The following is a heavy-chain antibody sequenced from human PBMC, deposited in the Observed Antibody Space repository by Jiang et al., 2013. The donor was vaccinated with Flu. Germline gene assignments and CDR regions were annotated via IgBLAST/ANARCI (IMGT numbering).Heavy chain of an antibody. Sequence: GSGLVKPSQTLSLTCVVSGGSISSGGSSWSWIRQPPGKGLEWIGYIYHSGSTYYNPSLKRRVTISIDRSKNQFSLKLTSVTAADTAVYYCARGGIDYDSSGYYSFDHWGQGTLVTVSS. J-gene: IGHJ4*02. CDR1: GGSISSGGSS. CDR2: IYHSGST. CDR3: ARGGIDYDSSGYYSFDH. V-gene: IGHV4-30-2*01. D-gene: IGHD3-22*01.